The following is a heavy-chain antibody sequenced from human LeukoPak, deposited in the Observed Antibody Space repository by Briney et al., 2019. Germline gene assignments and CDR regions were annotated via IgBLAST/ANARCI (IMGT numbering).Heavy chain of an antibody. CDR3: ARVRVWFGELFDY. CDR1: GYTFTSYD. CDR2: MNPNSGNT. J-gene: IGHJ4*02. V-gene: IGHV1-8*03. D-gene: IGHD3-10*01. Sequence: ASVKVSCKASGYTFTSYDINWVRQATGQGLEWMGWMNPNSGNTGYAQKFQGRVTITRNTSISTAYMELSSLRSEDTAVYYCARVRVWFGELFDYWGQGTLVTVSS.